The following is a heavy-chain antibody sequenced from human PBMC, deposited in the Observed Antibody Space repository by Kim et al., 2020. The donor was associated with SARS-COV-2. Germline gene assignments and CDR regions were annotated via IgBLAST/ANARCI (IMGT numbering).Heavy chain of an antibody. CDR1: GFPFSSYA. Sequence: GGSLRLSCAASGFPFSSYAMHWVRQAPGKGLEWVAVISYDGSNKYYADSVKGRFTLSRDNSKNTLYLQMNSLRAEDTAVYYCARTNSGSYYGAFDYWGQGTLVTVSS. V-gene: IGHV3-30-3*01. CDR2: ISYDGSNK. D-gene: IGHD1-26*01. J-gene: IGHJ4*02. CDR3: ARTNSGSYYGAFDY.